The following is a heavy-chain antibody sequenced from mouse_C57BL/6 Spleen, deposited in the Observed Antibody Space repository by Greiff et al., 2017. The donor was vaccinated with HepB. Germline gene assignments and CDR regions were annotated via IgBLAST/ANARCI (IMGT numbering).Heavy chain of an antibody. CDR1: GYTFTSYW. Sequence: VQLQQSGAELVRPGSSVKLSCKASGYTFTSYWMDWVKQRPGQGLEWIGNIYPSDSETHYNQKFKDKATLTVDKSSSTAYMQLSSLTSEDSAVYYCARRTTALGYAMDYWGQGTSVTVSS. CDR2: IYPSDSET. D-gene: IGHD1-2*01. CDR3: ARRTTALGYAMDY. V-gene: IGHV1-61*01. J-gene: IGHJ4*01.